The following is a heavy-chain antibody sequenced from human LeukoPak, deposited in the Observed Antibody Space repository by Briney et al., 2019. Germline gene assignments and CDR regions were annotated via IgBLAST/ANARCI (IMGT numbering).Heavy chain of an antibody. D-gene: IGHD6-19*01. Sequence: GGSLRLSCAASGFTFSSYGMHWVRQAPGKGLEWVAFIRYDGSNKYYADSVKGRFTIPRDNSKNTLYLQMNSLRAEDTAVYYCAKAARIAVAGHFDYWGQGTLVTVSS. CDR2: IRYDGSNK. V-gene: IGHV3-30*02. CDR3: AKAARIAVAGHFDY. CDR1: GFTFSSYG. J-gene: IGHJ4*02.